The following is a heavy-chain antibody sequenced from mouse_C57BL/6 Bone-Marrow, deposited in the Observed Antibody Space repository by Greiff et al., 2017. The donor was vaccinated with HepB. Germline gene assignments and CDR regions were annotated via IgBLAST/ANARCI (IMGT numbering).Heavy chain of an antibody. V-gene: IGHV1-63*01. CDR1: GYTFTNYW. CDR2: IYPGGGYT. J-gene: IGHJ4*01. Sequence: VKLVESGAELVRPGTSVKMSCKASGYTFTNYWIGWAKQRPGHGLEWIGDIYPGGGYTNYNEKFKGKATLTADKSSSTAYMQFSSLTSEDSAIYYCARNYDYDVDYAMDYWGKGTSVTVSS. D-gene: IGHD2-4*01. CDR3: ARNYDYDVDYAMDY.